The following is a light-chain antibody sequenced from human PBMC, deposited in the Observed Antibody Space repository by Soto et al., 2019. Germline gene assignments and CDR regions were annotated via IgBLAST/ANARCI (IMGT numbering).Light chain of an antibody. CDR2: DAS. J-gene: IGKJ1*01. Sequence: EIVLTQSPATLSLSPGERATLSCRASQSVSSYLAWYQQKPGQAPRLLIYDASTRATGIPARFSGSGSGTDFTLTISGLQSEDFAVYYCQQYNNWPPWTFGQGTKVDIK. V-gene: IGKV3-15*01. CDR1: QSVSSY. CDR3: QQYNNWPPWT.